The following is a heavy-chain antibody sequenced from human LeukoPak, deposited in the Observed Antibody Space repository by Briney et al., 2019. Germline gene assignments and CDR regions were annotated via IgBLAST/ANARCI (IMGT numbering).Heavy chain of an antibody. V-gene: IGHV3-7*01. CDR1: GFTFSSYW. CDR3: ARGRSRWYSSSWYWGIYFDY. D-gene: IGHD6-13*01. CDR2: IKQDGSEK. Sequence: GGYLRLYCAASGFTFSSYWMSWVRQAPGKGLEWVANIKQDGSEKYYVDSVKGRFTISRDNAKNSLYLQMNSLRAEDTAVYYCARGRSRWYSSSWYWGIYFDYWGQGTLVTVSS. J-gene: IGHJ4*02.